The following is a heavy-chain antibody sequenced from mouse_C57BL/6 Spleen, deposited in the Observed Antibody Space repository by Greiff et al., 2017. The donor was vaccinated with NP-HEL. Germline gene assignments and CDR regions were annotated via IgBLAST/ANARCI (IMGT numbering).Heavy chain of an antibody. D-gene: IGHD2-5*01. CDR1: GYTFTSYW. V-gene: IGHV1-61*01. CDR3: ATYYSNYVDY. Sequence: VQLQQPGAELVRPGSSVKLSCKASGYTFTSYWMDWVKQRPGQGLEWIGNIYPSDSETHYNQKFKDKATLTVDKSSSTAYMQLSSLTSEDSAVYYCATYYSNYVDYWGQGTTLTVSS. J-gene: IGHJ2*01. CDR2: IYPSDSET.